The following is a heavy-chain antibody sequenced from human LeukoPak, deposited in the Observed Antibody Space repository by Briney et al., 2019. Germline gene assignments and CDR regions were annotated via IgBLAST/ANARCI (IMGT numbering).Heavy chain of an antibody. CDR1: GGTFSSYA. D-gene: IGHD3-3*01. CDR2: IIPIFGTA. J-gene: IGHJ6*03. CDR3: ASKGIGGTITISPHYMDV. Sequence: GASVKVSCKASGGTFSSYAISWVRQAPGQGLEWMGGIIPIFGTANYAQKFQGRVTITADESTSTAYMELSSLRSEDTAVYYCASKGIGGTITISPHYMDVWGKGTTVTVSS. V-gene: IGHV1-69*13.